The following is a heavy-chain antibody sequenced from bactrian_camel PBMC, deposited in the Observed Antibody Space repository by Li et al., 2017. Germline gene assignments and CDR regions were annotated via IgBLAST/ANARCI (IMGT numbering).Heavy chain of an antibody. CDR3: AAAGRAYSDYAGY. Sequence: HVQLVESGGELVQPGGSLRLSCGSSDSRFSTYWMYWVRQAPGEGLEWVSAINSGGGSTYYADSVKGRFTISRDNAANTVYLQMNSLKPEDTAVYYCAAAGRAYSDYAGYWGQGTQVTVS. D-gene: IGHD4*01. CDR2: INSGGGST. J-gene: IGHJ6*01. CDR1: DSRFSTYW. V-gene: IGHV3S1*01.